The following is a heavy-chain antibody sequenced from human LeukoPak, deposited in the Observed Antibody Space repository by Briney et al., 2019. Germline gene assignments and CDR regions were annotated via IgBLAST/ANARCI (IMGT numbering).Heavy chain of an antibody. V-gene: IGHV3-33*06. CDR2: IWYDGSNK. D-gene: IGHD3-22*01. CDR3: AKDRPYYDSSGLFDY. Sequence: GGSLRLSCAASGFTFSSYGMHWVRQAPGKGLEWVAVIWYDGSNKYYADSVKGRFTISRDNSKNTLYLQMNSLRAEDTAVYYCAKDRPYYDSSGLFDYWGQGTLVTVSS. CDR1: GFTFSSYG. J-gene: IGHJ4*02.